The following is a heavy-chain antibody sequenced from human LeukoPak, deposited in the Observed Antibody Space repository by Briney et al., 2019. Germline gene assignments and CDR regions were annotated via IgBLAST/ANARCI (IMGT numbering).Heavy chain of an antibody. J-gene: IGHJ4*02. D-gene: IGHD3-16*02. CDR1: GGSFSGYY. Sequence: SETLSLTCAVYGGSFSGYYWSWIRQPPGKGLEWIGEINHSGSTNDNPSLKSRVTMSVDTSKNQFSLKLSSVTAADAAVYYCARGPSRGDYLWGRNRRFVPALFDYWGQGALVTVSS. CDR3: ARGPSRGDYLWGRNRRFVPALFDY. CDR2: INHSGST. V-gene: IGHV4-34*01.